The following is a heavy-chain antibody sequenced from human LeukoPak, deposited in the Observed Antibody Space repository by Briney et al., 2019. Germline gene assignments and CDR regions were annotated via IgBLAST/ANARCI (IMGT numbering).Heavy chain of an antibody. Sequence: PSETLSLTCTVSGGFISSYHWSWIRQPPGKGLQWIGHIYYTGSTNYNPSLKSRLTISLDTSKNQFSLKLSSVTAADTAVYYCMRSLGVVIHGGMDVWGQGTTVTVSS. D-gene: IGHD3-3*01. CDR3: MRSLGVVIHGGMDV. CDR2: IYYTGST. V-gene: IGHV4-59*01. CDR1: GGFISSYH. J-gene: IGHJ6*02.